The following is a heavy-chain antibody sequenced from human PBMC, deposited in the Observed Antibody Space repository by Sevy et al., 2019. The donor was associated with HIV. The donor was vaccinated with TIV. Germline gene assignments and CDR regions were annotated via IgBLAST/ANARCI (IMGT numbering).Heavy chain of an antibody. CDR2: IRQDGNEI. V-gene: IGHV3-7*01. CDR1: GFTFSSFW. J-gene: IGHJ4*02. Sequence: AGSLRLSCKASGFTFSSFWMQWVRQAPGKGLEWVANIRQDGNEIYYGDSVKGRFTISRDNAKNALYLQMDGLRAEDTGLYYCARRYFDLWGQGTLVTVSS. CDR3: ARRYFDL.